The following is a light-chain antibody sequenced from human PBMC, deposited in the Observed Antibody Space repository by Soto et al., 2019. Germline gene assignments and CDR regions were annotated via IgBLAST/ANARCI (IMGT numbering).Light chain of an antibody. Sequence: EIVMTPSPATLSVSPGESATLSCRASQSISSELAWYQQKPGQPPRLLIYGASTRATGVPARFTGSGSGSDFTLTISGLQSEDFAVYYCQQGHNWPLTFGQGTRLEI. CDR1: QSISSE. J-gene: IGKJ2*01. V-gene: IGKV3-15*01. CDR3: QQGHNWPLT. CDR2: GAS.